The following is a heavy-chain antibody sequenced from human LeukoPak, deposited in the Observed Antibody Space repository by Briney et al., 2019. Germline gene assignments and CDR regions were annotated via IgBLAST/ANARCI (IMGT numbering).Heavy chain of an antibody. CDR3: ARGTEVYYDSSSYYSY. D-gene: IGHD3-22*01. CDR1: GFTFDDYG. V-gene: IGHV3-20*04. Sequence: PGGSLRLSCVASGFTFDDYGMGWVRQVPGKGLEWVSGTNWNGGSTGYADSVKGRFTISRDNAKNSPYLQMNSLRAEDTAFYYCARGTEVYYDSSSYYSYWGQGTLVTVSS. J-gene: IGHJ4*02. CDR2: TNWNGGST.